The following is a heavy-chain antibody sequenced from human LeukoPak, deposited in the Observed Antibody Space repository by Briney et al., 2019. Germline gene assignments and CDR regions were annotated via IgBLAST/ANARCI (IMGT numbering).Heavy chain of an antibody. CDR3: AITIAVAGQGSFDY. D-gene: IGHD6-19*01. J-gene: IGHJ4*02. CDR2: IYYSGST. Sequence: SETLSLTCTVSGGSISSYYWSWIRQPPGKGLEWIGYIYYSGSTNYNPSLKSRVTISVDTSKDQFSLKLSSVTAADTAVYYCAITIAVAGQGSFDYWGQGTLVTVSS. CDR1: GGSISSYY. V-gene: IGHV4-59*01.